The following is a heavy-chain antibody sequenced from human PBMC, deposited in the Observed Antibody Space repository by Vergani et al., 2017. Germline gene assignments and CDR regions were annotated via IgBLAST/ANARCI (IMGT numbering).Heavy chain of an antibody. D-gene: IGHD4-23*01. Sequence: QVQLVQSGAEVKKPGSSVKVSCKASGGTFSRYTISWVRQAPGQGLEWMGRTIPILGIANYAQKFQGRVTITADKSTSTAYMELSSLRSEDTAVYYCASNPRLGGKPVHWGQGTLVTVSS. CDR1: GGTFSRYT. CDR2: TIPILGIA. J-gene: IGHJ4*02. CDR3: ASNPRLGGKPVH. V-gene: IGHV1-69*02.